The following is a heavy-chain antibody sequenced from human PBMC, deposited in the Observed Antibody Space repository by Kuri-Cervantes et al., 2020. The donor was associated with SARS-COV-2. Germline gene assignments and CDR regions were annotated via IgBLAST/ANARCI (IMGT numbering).Heavy chain of an antibody. CDR1: GGTFSSYA. D-gene: IGHD6-13*01. CDR3: ARDPFRGSSWYGYYYYGMDV. J-gene: IGHJ6*02. V-gene: IGHV1-69*01. CDR2: IIPIFGTA. Sequence: GGSLRLSCKASGGTFSSYAISWVRQAPGQGLEWMGGIIPIFGTANYAQKFQGRVTITADESTSTAYMELSSLRSEDTAVYYCARDPFRGSSWYGYYYYGMDVWGQGTTVTVSS.